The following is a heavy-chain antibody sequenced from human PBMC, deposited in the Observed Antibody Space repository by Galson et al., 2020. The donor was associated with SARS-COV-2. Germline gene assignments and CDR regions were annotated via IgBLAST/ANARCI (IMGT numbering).Heavy chain of an antibody. Sequence: QLGESLKISCAASGFTFSSYGMHWVRQAPGKGLEWVAVIWYDGSNKYYADSVKGRFTISRDNSKNTLYLQMNSLRAEDTAVYYCAKGKEWELKYWGQGTLVTVSS. V-gene: IGHV3-33*06. J-gene: IGHJ4*02. CDR2: IWYDGSNK. D-gene: IGHD1-26*01. CDR1: GFTFSSYG. CDR3: AKGKEWELKY.